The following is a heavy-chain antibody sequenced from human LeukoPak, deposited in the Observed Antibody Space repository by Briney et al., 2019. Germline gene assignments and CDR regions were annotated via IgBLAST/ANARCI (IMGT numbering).Heavy chain of an antibody. CDR2: IYYSGST. V-gene: IGHV4-39*01. J-gene: IGHJ4*02. CDR1: GGSISSSSYY. Sequence: SETLSLTRTVSGGSISSSSYYWGWIRQPPGKGLEWIGSIYYSGSTYYNPSLKSRVTISVDTSKNQFSLKLSSVTAADTAVYYCARGGMTTVTPIDYWGQGTLVTVSS. CDR3: ARGGMTTVTPIDY. D-gene: IGHD4-17*01.